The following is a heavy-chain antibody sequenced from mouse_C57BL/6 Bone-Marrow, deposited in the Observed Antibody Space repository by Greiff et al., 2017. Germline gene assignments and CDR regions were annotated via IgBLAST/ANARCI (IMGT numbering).Heavy chain of an antibody. D-gene: IGHD1-1*01. CDR1: GFTFTDYY. Sequence: EVKVVESGGGLVQPGGSLSLSCAASGFTFTDYYMSWVRQPPGKALEWLGFIRNKANGYTTEYSASVKGLFTISRDNSQSILYLQMNALRAEDSATYYCARYGSSYEAWFAYWGQGTLVTVSA. V-gene: IGHV7-3*01. CDR2: IRNKANGYTT. CDR3: ARYGSSYEAWFAY. J-gene: IGHJ3*01.